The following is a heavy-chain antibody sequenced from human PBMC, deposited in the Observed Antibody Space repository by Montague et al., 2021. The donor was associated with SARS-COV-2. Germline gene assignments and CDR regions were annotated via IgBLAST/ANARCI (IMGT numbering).Heavy chain of an antibody. CDR3: ARIGYYDRSGFAVLVRWFDP. D-gene: IGHD3-22*01. CDR1: GGSFSDNF. J-gene: IGHJ5*02. V-gene: IGHV4-34*10. Sequence: SETLSLTCAVSGGSFSDNFWTWIRQTPGKGLEWIGEINRSGSTNYNLSLKSRLSISIDTSKTQFYLNLRSSTAADTAMYYCARIGYYDRSGFAVLVRWFDPWGQGTLVTVSS. CDR2: INRSGST.